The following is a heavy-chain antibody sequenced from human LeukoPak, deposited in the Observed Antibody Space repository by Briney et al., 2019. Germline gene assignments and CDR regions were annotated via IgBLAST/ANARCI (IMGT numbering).Heavy chain of an antibody. CDR3: ARGTPHSGWYGVVDY. D-gene: IGHD6-19*01. V-gene: IGHV4-34*01. CDR2: INHSGST. J-gene: IGHJ4*02. CDR1: GGSFSGYY. Sequence: PSETLSLTCAVYGGSFSGYYWSWIRQPPGKGLEWIGEINHSGSTNYNPSLKSRVTISVDTSKNQFSLKLSSVTAADTAVYYCARGTPHSGWYGVVDYWGQGTLVTVSS.